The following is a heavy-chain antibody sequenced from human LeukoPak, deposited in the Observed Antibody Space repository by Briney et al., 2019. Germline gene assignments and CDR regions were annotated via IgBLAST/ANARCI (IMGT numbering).Heavy chain of an antibody. Sequence: SETLSLTCAVYGGSFSGYYWSWIRQPPGKGLEWIGEINHSGGTNYNPSLKSRVTISVDTSKNQFSLKLSSVTAADTAVYYCARAPERITMIRTGWYFDLWGRGTLVTVSS. V-gene: IGHV4-34*01. CDR1: GGSFSGYY. J-gene: IGHJ2*01. CDR3: ARAPERITMIRTGWYFDL. D-gene: IGHD3-22*01. CDR2: INHSGGT.